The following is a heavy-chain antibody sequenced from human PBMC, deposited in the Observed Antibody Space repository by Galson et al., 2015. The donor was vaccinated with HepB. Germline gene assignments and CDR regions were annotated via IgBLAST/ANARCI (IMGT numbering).Heavy chain of an antibody. Sequence: SVKVSCKASGSTLSNYGISWVRQAPGQGLEWMGGIIPIFGTTNYAQKFQGRVTLIADKSTSTAYMELSSLTSEDTAVYFCARAVPESFDFWSGYSHFDSWGQGTVVTVSS. J-gene: IGHJ4*02. CDR2: IIPIFGTT. D-gene: IGHD3-3*01. CDR3: ARAVPESFDFWSGYSHFDS. V-gene: IGHV1-69*06. CDR1: GSTLSNYG.